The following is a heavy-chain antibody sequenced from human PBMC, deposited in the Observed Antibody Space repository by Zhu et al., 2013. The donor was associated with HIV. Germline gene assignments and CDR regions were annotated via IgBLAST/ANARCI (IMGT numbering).Heavy chain of an antibody. J-gene: IGHJ6*02. V-gene: IGHV1-46*01. CDR3: AGDRRGDIYNHLWLGEASGYYYGMDV. Sequence: QVQLVQSGAEVKKPGASVKVSCKASGYTFTSYYMVWVRQAPGQGLEWMGMINPSGGRTTFAQKVQGRVSMTSDTATTTVDLELYDLRSGDTAVYYCAGDRRGDIYNHLWLGEASGYYYGMDVWGQGTTVTVSS. D-gene: IGHD3-10*01. CDR2: INPSGGRT. CDR1: GYTFTSYY.